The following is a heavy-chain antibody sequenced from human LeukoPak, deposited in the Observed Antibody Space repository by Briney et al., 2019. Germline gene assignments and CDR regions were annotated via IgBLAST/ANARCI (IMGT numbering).Heavy chain of an antibody. J-gene: IGHJ4*02. Sequence: SETLSPTCTVSGGSISSSSYYWGWFRQPPAKELVWSVSVYYSGSTYYNPSLKSRVTISVDTSKNQFSLKLSSVTAADTAVYYCARRNYYDSSGYYFDYWGQGTLVTVSS. CDR1: GGSISSSSYY. CDR3: ARRNYYDSSGYYFDY. CDR2: VYYSGST. D-gene: IGHD3-22*01. V-gene: IGHV4-39*01.